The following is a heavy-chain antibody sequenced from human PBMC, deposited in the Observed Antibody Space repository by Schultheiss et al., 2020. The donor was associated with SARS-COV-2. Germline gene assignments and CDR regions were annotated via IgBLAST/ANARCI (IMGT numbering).Heavy chain of an antibody. J-gene: IGHJ4*02. Sequence: GGSLRLSCAASGFTFRNYWMDWVRQAPGKGLQWVGNIKQDGSVEHYVDSVRGRFIISRDNAKNTLDLQMNSLRVDDTAVYYCVKEGEEMGTSWGQGTLVTVSS. CDR2: IKQDGSVE. V-gene: IGHV3-7*03. CDR3: VKEGEEMGTS. CDR1: GFTFRNYW. D-gene: IGHD5-24*01.